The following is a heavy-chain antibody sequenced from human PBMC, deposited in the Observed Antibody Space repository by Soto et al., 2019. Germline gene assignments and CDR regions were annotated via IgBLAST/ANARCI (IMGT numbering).Heavy chain of an antibody. J-gene: IGHJ6*02. V-gene: IGHV3-23*01. CDR3: AKDFIPILAGALIWYYGMDV. Sequence: GGSLRLSCAASGFTFSSYAMSWVRQAPGKGLEWVSAISGSGGSTYYADSVKGRFTISRDNSKNTLYLQMNSLRAEDTAVYYCAKDFIPILAGALIWYYGMDVWGQGTTVTVSS. CDR1: GFTFSSYA. CDR2: ISGSGGST. D-gene: IGHD1-1*01.